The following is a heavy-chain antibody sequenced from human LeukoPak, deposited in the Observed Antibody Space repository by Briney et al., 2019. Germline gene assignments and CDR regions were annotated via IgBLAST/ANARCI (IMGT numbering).Heavy chain of an antibody. V-gene: IGHV3-48*03. CDR1: GFTFSIYE. Sequence: GGSLRLSCAASGFTFSIYEMNWVRQAPGKGLEWVSYISSSGSTIYYADSVKGRFTISRGNAKNSLSLQMNSLRAEDTAVYYCARETDSTLFDYWGQGTLVTVSS. CDR3: ARETDSTLFDY. J-gene: IGHJ4*02. D-gene: IGHD2-2*01. CDR2: ISSSGSTI.